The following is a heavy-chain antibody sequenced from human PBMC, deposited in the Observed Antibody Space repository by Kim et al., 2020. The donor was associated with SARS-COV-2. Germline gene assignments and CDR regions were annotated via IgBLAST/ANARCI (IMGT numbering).Heavy chain of an antibody. CDR2: IWYDGSNK. J-gene: IGHJ1*01. D-gene: IGHD3-10*01. CDR1: GFTFSSYG. Sequence: GGSLRLSCAASGFTFSSYGMHWVRQAPGKGLEWVAVIWYDGSNKYYADSVKGRFTISRDNSKNTLYLQMNSLRAEDTAVYYCARDIGFGDSEYFQHWGQGPLV. V-gene: IGHV3-33*01. CDR3: ARDIGFGDSEYFQH.